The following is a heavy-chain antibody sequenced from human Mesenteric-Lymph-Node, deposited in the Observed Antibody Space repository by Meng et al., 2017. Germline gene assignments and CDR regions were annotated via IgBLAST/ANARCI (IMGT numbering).Heavy chain of an antibody. CDR1: GFPFSGYW. CDR2: INSDGSTT. J-gene: IGHJ4*02. CDR3: ARGIDY. V-gene: IGHV3-74*01. Sequence: PRVGSGGGFVQAGGSLSLSCAASGFPFSGYWMHWVRQAPGKGLVWVSRINSDGSTTTYADSVKGRFTISRDNAKNTLYLQMNSLRAEDTAVYYCARGIDYWGQGTLVTVSS.